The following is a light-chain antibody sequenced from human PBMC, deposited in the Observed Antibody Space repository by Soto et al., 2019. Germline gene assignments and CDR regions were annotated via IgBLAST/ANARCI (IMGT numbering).Light chain of an antibody. V-gene: IGKV3-15*01. CDR1: QSVTTS. CDR3: QQYNNWPPT. J-gene: IGKJ5*01. Sequence: EIVLTQSPDTLSLSPGERATLSCRASQSVTTSLAWYQQKPGQPPRLLIYGASTRAIGIPDRFSGSGSGTEFTLTISSLQSEDFAVYYCQQYNNWPPTFGQGTRLEIK. CDR2: GAS.